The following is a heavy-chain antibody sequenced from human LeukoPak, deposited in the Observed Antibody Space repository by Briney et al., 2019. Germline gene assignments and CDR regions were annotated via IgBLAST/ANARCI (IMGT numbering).Heavy chain of an antibody. CDR3: TRLVVAGAADQRGYDF. CDR1: GFIFSGSA. V-gene: IGHV3-73*01. Sequence: GGFLRLSCAGSGFIFSGSAVHWVRQASGKGLEWVGRIRSKTNSYATAYAESVKGRFTISRDDSKNTAYLQMNSLKTEDTAVYYCTRLVVAGAADQRGYDFWGQGTLVTVSS. CDR2: IRSKTNSYAT. J-gene: IGHJ4*02. D-gene: IGHD2-21*01.